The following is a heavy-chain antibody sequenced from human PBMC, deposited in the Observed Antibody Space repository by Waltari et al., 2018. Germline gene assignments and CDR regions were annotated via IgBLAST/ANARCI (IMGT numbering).Heavy chain of an antibody. V-gene: IGHV3-23*01. D-gene: IGHD5-12*01. Sequence: EVQLLESGGGLVQPGGSLRLSCAASGFSFGGFGMNWVRQAPGKGLEWVSGGSGSGVTTYYADSVRGRFTVARDNNRNTMYLQMNSLRAEDTAVYYCAKAFRGYSGSYFDIWGRGTLVAVSA. CDR2: GSGSGVTT. CDR1: GFSFGGFG. CDR3: AKAFRGYSGSYFDI. J-gene: IGHJ4*02.